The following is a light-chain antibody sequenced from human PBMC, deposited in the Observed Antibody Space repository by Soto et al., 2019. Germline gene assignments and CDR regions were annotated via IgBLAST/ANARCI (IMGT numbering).Light chain of an antibody. CDR1: QSVTNTF. Sequence: EIVLTQSPGTLSLSPGERATLSCRASQSVTNTFLAWYQQKPGQAPRLLMYGASSRASGVPDRFSGSGSGTDFTLTISRLETDDFAVYYCQQYNDWPPITFGQGTRLEIK. J-gene: IGKJ5*01. CDR2: GAS. V-gene: IGKV3-20*01. CDR3: QQYNDWPPIT.